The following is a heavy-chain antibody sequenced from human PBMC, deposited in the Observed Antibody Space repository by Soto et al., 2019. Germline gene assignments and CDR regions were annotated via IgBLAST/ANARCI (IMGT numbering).Heavy chain of an antibody. CDR3: ARRGAYYDFWSGYNGGDYYGMDV. Sequence: SETLSLTCGVSGDSTRIRYYWGWIRQPPGKGLEWIGSIYYSGSTYYNPSLKSRVTISVDTSKNQFSLKLSSVTAADTAVYYCARRGAYYDFWSGYNGGDYYGMDVWGQGTMVTVSS. J-gene: IGHJ6*02. CDR2: IYYSGST. D-gene: IGHD3-3*01. V-gene: IGHV4-39*01. CDR1: GDSTRIRYY.